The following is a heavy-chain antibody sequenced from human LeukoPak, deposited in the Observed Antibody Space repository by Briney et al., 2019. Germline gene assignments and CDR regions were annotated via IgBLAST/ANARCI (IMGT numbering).Heavy chain of an antibody. CDR1: GFTFNSYW. J-gene: IGHJ4*02. V-gene: IGHV3-7*01. Sequence: GGSLRLSCAASGFTFNSYWMSWVRQTPEKGLEWVANIKQDGSDQYYVDSLKGRFIISRDNAENSLYLQMNSLRVEDTAIYYCARGRFTSGWYPDYFDFWGQGTLVTVSS. CDR2: IKQDGSDQ. D-gene: IGHD6-19*01. CDR3: ARGRFTSGWYPDYFDF.